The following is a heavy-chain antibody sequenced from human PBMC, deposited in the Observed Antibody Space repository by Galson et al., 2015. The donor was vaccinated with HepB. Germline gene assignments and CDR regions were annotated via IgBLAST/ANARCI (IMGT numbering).Heavy chain of an antibody. CDR3: AREVPLHYYDSSGSSDY. CDR1: GYTFTSYG. V-gene: IGHV1-18*01. J-gene: IGHJ4*02. Sequence: SVKVSCKASGYTFTSYGISWVRQAPGQGLEWMGWISAYNGNTNYAQKLQGRVTMTTDTSTSTAYMELRSLRSDDTAVYYCAREVPLHYYDSSGSSDYWGQGTLVTVSS. D-gene: IGHD3-22*01. CDR2: ISAYNGNT.